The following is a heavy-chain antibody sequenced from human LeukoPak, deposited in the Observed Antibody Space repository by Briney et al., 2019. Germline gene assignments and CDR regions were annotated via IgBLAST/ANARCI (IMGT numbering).Heavy chain of an antibody. Sequence: PGGSLRLSCAASGFTFSGSAMHWVRQASGKGLEWVGRIRSKANSYATAYAASVKGRFTISRDDSKNTAYLQMNSLRAEDTAVYYCVRGGYRAYYVDFWGQGTLVTVSS. CDR3: VRGGYRAYYVDF. D-gene: IGHD5-12*01. J-gene: IGHJ4*02. CDR2: IRSKANSYAT. CDR1: GFTFSGSA. V-gene: IGHV3-73*01.